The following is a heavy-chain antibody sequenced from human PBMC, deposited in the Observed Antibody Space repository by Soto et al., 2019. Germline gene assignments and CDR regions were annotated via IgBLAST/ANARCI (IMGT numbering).Heavy chain of an antibody. CDR2: IIPIFGTA. J-gene: IGHJ4*02. CDR3: ARDLRYCSGGSCYTSSFDY. D-gene: IGHD2-15*01. Sequence: QVQLVQSGAEVKKPGSSVKVSCKASGGTFSIYAISWVRQAPGQVLEWMGGIIPIFGTANYAQKFQGRVTITADESTSTDYMELSSLRSEDTAVYYCARDLRYCSGGSCYTSSFDYWGQGTLVTVSS. V-gene: IGHV1-69*12. CDR1: GGTFSIYA.